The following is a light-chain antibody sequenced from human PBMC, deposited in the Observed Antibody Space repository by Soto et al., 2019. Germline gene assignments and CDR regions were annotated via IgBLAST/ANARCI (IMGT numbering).Light chain of an antibody. CDR3: QQRRNWTPFT. J-gene: IGKJ5*01. Sequence: EIVLMQSPGTLSLSPGERATLSCRASHTVIRIYLALYQKKPGQAPRLLTYGASNRATDISARSSGSGSGTDFTLTISSLATEDFAVYYCQQRRNWTPFTFAQGTRLEI. CDR2: GAS. V-gene: IGKV3-11*01. CDR1: HTVIRIY.